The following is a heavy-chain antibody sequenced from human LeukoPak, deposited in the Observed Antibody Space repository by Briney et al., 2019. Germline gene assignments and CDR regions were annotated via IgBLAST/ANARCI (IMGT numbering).Heavy chain of an antibody. J-gene: IGHJ3*02. Sequence: QAGGSLRLSCAASGFTFSSYSMNWVRRAPGKGLEWVSYISSSSSAIYYADSVKGRFTISRDNAKNSLYLQMNSLRAEDTAVYYCARSRPSSHIVVVVGASRVAFDIWGQGTMVTVSS. CDR3: ARSRPSSHIVVVVGASRVAFDI. D-gene: IGHD2-21*01. V-gene: IGHV3-48*04. CDR1: GFTFSSYS. CDR2: ISSSSSAI.